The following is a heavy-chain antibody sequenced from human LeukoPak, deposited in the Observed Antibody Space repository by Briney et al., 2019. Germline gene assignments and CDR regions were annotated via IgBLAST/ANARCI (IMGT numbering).Heavy chain of an antibody. J-gene: IGHJ4*02. Sequence: PGGSLRLSCEVSGFDFTSYVMTWVRQAPGKGLEWVSSITAGSSYIDYTPSVEGRFTISRDNSKNSLFLHMSSLRAEDTALYYCARVGVSATNTPAFDYWGQGTLVTVSS. CDR2: ITAGSSYI. D-gene: IGHD2-15*01. CDR1: GFDFTSYV. CDR3: ARVGVSATNTPAFDY. V-gene: IGHV3-21*01.